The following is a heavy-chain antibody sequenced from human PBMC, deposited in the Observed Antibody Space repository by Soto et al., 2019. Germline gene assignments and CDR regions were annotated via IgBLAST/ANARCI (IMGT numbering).Heavy chain of an antibody. V-gene: IGHV4-59*01. CDR3: ARDLITYSYGHYYYYGMDV. CDR1: GGSISSYY. J-gene: IGHJ6*02. D-gene: IGHD5-18*01. Sequence: SETLSLTCTVSGGSISSYYWSWIRQPPGKGLEWIGYIYYSGSTNYNPSPKSRVTISVDTSKNQFSLKLSSVTAADTAVYYCARDLITYSYGHYYYYGMDVWGQGTTVTVSS. CDR2: IYYSGST.